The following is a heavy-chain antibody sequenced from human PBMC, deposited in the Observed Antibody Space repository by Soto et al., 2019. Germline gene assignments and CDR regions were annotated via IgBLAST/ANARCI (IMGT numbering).Heavy chain of an antibody. D-gene: IGHD6-6*01. CDR3: ARXEQLVSNPIGYYYGMDV. J-gene: IGHJ6*02. CDR2: IIPIFGTA. CDR1: GGTFSSYA. Sequence: VKVSCKASGGTFSSYAISWVRQAPGQGLEGMGGIIPIFGTANYAQKFQGRVTITADKSTSTAYMELSSLRSEDTAVYYCARXEQLVSNPIGYYYGMDVWGQGTTVTVSS. V-gene: IGHV1-69*13.